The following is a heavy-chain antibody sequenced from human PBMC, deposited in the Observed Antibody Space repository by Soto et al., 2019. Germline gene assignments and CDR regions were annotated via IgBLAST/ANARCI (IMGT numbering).Heavy chain of an antibody. CDR1: GFTFSRYG. J-gene: IGHJ6*02. V-gene: IGHV3-30*18. CDR3: AKDRGEYYDFWSGYYGN. D-gene: IGHD3-3*01. CDR2: ISYDGSNQ. Sequence: QVQLVESGGGVVQPGRSLRLSCAASGFTFSRYGMHWVRQAPGKGLEWVALISYDGSNQYYADSVKGRFTISRDNSKNTQYLQMNSLRAEDTAVYYCAKDRGEYYDFWSGYYGNWGQGTTVTVSS.